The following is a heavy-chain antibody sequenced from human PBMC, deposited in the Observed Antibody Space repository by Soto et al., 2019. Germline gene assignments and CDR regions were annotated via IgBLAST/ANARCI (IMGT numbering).Heavy chain of an antibody. V-gene: IGHV3-30*18. CDR1: GFTFSNYG. D-gene: IGHD4-17*01. J-gene: IGHJ6*01. CDR3: AKDGQGYGDTYSFFGMEV. Sequence: PGGSLRLSCAASGFTFSNYGIHCVRHAPGKGLEWVALISYDGSRKYYADSVKGRFTISRDNSKNTLNLQMNSLRAEDTAVYYCAKDGQGYGDTYSFFGMEVWGQATTVNVSS. CDR2: ISYDGSRK.